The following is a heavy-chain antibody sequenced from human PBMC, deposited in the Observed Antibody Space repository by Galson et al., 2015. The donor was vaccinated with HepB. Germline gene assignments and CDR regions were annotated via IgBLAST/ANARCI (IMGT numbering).Heavy chain of an antibody. V-gene: IGHV5-10-1*01. CDR3: ARHKTGSGWHYGMDV. J-gene: IGHJ6*02. CDR2: IDPSDSYT. CDR1: GTSFTSYW. D-gene: IGHD6-19*01. Sequence: QSGAEVTKPGESLRISCKGSGTSFTSYWISWVRQMPGKGLEWMGRIDPSDSYTNYSPSFQGHVTISADKSISTAYLQWSSLTASDTAMYYCARHKTGSGWHYGMDVWGQGTTVTVSS.